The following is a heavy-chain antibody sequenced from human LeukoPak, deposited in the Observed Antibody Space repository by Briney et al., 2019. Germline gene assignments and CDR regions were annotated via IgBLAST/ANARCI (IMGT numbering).Heavy chain of an antibody. Sequence: GGSLRLSCAASGFTFSSYWMSWVRQAPGKGLEWVSAISGSGGSTYYADSVKGRFTISRDNSKNTLYLQMNSLRAEDTAVYYCAKDLNPMMVAPAGAFDIWGQGTMVTVSS. V-gene: IGHV3-23*01. J-gene: IGHJ3*02. CDR2: ISGSGGST. CDR3: AKDLNPMMVAPAGAFDI. CDR1: GFTFSSYW. D-gene: IGHD3-22*01.